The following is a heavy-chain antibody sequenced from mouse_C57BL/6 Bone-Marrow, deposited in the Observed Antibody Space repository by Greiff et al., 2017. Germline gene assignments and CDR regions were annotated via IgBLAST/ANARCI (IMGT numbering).Heavy chain of an antibody. CDR1: GYSFTDYN. J-gene: IGHJ3*01. CDR2: INPNYGTT. Sequence: EVQLQQSGPELVKPGASVKISCKASGYSFTDYNMNWVKQSNGKSLEWIGVINPNYGTTSYNQKFKGKATLTVDQSSSTADMQLNSLTSEDSAVYYCAPHYYGSSYGFAYWGQGTLVTVSA. V-gene: IGHV1-39*01. CDR3: APHYYGSSYGFAY. D-gene: IGHD1-1*01.